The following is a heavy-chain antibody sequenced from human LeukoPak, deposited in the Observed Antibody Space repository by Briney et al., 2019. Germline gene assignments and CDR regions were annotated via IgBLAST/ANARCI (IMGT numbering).Heavy chain of an antibody. J-gene: IGHJ4*02. D-gene: IGHD4/OR15-4a*01. CDR3: ARRAGAYSHPYDY. CDR1: GFTFSTYA. V-gene: IGHV3-30*02. CDR2: IRYDGSNR. Sequence: GGSLRLSCAASGFTFSTYAMHWVRQAPGKGLEWVAFIRYDGSNRHYADSVKGRFTISRDNFRNTLSLQMNSLRPEDTAVYYCARRAGAYSHPYDYWGQGTLVTVSS.